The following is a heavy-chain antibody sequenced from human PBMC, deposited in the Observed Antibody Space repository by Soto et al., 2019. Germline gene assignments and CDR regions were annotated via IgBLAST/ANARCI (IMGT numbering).Heavy chain of an antibody. Sequence: PGGSLRLSCASSEFTFSSFAMSWVRQAPGKGLEWVSAISGSGGSAYYADSVKGRFTISRDNSKNTLYLQMNSLRAEDTAVYYCAKATYSSGWYLDYWGQGTLVTVS. CDR2: ISGSGGSA. V-gene: IGHV3-23*01. D-gene: IGHD6-19*01. CDR3: AKATYSSGWYLDY. CDR1: EFTFSSFA. J-gene: IGHJ4*02.